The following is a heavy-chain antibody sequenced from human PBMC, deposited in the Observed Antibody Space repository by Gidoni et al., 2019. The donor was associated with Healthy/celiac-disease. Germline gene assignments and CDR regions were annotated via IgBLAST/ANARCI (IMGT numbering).Heavy chain of an antibody. J-gene: IGHJ3*02. CDR2: ISGSGGST. V-gene: IGHV3-23*01. CDR1: GFTFSSYA. CDR3: AKGVYYDYVWGSYRHDAFDI. Sequence: EVQLLESGGGLVQPGGSLRLSCAASGFTFSSYAMSWVRQAPGKGLEWVSAISGSGGSTYYADSGKGRFTISRDNSKNTLYLQMNSLRAEDTAVYYCAKGVYYDYVWGSYRHDAFDIWGQGTMVTVSS. D-gene: IGHD3-16*02.